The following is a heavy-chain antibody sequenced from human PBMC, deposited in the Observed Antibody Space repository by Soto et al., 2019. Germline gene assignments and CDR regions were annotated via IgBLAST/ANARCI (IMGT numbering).Heavy chain of an antibody. CDR1: GFTFNNYT. D-gene: IGHD3-9*01. CDR2: IAYDGSNQ. J-gene: IGHJ4*02. CDR3: ARDRGARYFDNTGSCQGRTIFDD. V-gene: IGHV3-30-3*01. Sequence: QVQLVESGGGVVRPGRSLRLSCEASGFTFNNYTMHWVRHSPAKGLEWVAVIAYDGSNQLYADSVKGRFIISRDNSENTVFLEMSSLGPEDTAVYYCARDRGARYFDNTGSCQGRTIFDDWGQGTLVTVSS.